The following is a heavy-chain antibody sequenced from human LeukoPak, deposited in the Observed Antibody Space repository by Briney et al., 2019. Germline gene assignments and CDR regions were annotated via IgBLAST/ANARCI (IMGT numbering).Heavy chain of an antibody. V-gene: IGHV4-39*01. D-gene: IGHD1-26*01. Sequence: SETLSLTCTVSGGSISSSSYYWGWIRQPPGKGLEWIGSIYHSGSTYYNPSLKSRVTISVDTSKNQFSLKLSSVTAADTAVNYCATTYSGSYYADYWGQGTLVTVSS. CDR2: IYHSGST. CDR1: GGSISSSSYY. CDR3: ATTYSGSYYADY. J-gene: IGHJ4*02.